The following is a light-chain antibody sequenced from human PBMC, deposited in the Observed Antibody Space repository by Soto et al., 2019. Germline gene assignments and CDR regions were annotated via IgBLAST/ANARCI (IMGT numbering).Light chain of an antibody. CDR1: QTLSRW. Sequence: IKVAQAHSALSASVGDEVTITCRASQTLSRWLAWYQQKPGRAPKLLIYDASTLESGVPSRFSGSGSETEFALTISRLQPADFAADSGHSRGFAQGARLEFK. CDR2: DAS. V-gene: IGKV1-5*01. J-gene: IGKJ5*01. CDR3: HSRG.